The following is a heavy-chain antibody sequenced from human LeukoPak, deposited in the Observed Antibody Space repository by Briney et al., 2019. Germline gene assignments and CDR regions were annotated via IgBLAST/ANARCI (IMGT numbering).Heavy chain of an antibody. CDR1: GFSFDDYA. D-gene: IGHD4-17*01. V-gene: IGHV3-9*01. J-gene: IGHJ3*02. Sequence: GGSLRLSCAASGFSFDDYAMHWVRQAPGKGLEWVSGISWNSGSIGYGDSVKGRFTISRDKAKNALYLQMNSLRAEDTALYYCAKDIGDMSKVTTSAFDIWGQGTMVTVSS. CDR2: ISWNSGSI. CDR3: AKDIGDMSKVTTSAFDI.